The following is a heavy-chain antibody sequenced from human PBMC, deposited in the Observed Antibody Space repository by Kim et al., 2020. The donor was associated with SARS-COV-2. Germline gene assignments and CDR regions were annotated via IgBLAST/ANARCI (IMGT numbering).Heavy chain of an antibody. CDR1: GYTFTSYA. J-gene: IGHJ6*03. Sequence: ASVKVSCKASGYTFTSYAMNWVRQAPGQGLEWMGWINTNTGNPTYAQGFTGRFVFSLDTSVSTAYLQISSLKAEDTAVYYCARDPKPYYDCWSGYYGRNYYVDVWGKGTTVTVSS. V-gene: IGHV7-4-1*02. CDR3: ARDPKPYYDCWSGYYGRNYYVDV. CDR2: INTNTGNP. D-gene: IGHD3-3*01.